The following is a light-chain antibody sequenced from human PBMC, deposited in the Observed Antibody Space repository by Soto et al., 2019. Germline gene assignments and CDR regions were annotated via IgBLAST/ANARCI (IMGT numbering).Light chain of an antibody. J-gene: IGKJ1*01. CDR1: QSILTY. CDR3: QQYNNWPGWT. V-gene: IGKV3-15*01. Sequence: EIVMTQSPATLSVSAGERATLSCRASQSILTYLAWYQQKPGQAPRLPIYGASTMATGIPARFSVSGSGTEFTLTISSLQSEDVAVYYCQQYNNWPGWTFGQGTKVEVK. CDR2: GAS.